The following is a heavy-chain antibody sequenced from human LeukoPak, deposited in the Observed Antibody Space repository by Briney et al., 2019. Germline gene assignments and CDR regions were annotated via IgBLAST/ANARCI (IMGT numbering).Heavy chain of an antibody. J-gene: IGHJ4*02. D-gene: IGHD3-10*01. Sequence: SVKVSCKASGGTFSSYAISWVRQAPGQGLEWMGRIIPILGIANYAQKFQGRVTITADKSTSTAYMELSSLRSEDTAVYYCARDPLNYYGSGILGYWGQGTLATVSS. V-gene: IGHV1-69*04. CDR1: GGTFSSYA. CDR2: IIPILGIA. CDR3: ARDPLNYYGSGILGY.